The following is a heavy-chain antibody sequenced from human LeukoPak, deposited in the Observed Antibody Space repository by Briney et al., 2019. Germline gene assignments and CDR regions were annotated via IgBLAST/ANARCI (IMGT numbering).Heavy chain of an antibody. CDR2: ISSNGGST. V-gene: IGHV3-64*01. Sequence: TGGSLRLSCAASGFTFSSYAMHWVRQAPGKGLEYVSAISSNGGSTYYANSVKGRFTISRDNSENTLYLQMGSLRAEDMAVYYCARGVTDSSSSVPFTPPDYWGQGTLVTVSS. J-gene: IGHJ4*02. CDR3: ARGVTDSSSSVPFTPPDY. D-gene: IGHD6-6*01. CDR1: GFTFSSYA.